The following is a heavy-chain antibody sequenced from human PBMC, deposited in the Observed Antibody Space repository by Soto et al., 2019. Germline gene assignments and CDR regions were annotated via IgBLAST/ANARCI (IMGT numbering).Heavy chain of an antibody. J-gene: IGHJ3*02. V-gene: IGHV3-53*01. D-gene: IGHD6-19*01. CDR1: GFSVSSSH. CDR2: IYSGGTT. CDR3: AKDPEYGSVSPDAFDI. Sequence: PGGSLRLSCAASGFSVSSSHMIWVRQAPGKGLEWVSVIYSGGTTYYAVSVKGRFTISRHNSNNTLYLQMNSLRAEDTAVYYCAKDPEYGSVSPDAFDIWGQGTMVTVSS.